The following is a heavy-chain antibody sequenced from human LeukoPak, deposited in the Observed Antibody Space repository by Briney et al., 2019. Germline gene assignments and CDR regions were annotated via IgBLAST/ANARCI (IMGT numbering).Heavy chain of an antibody. CDR3: ARYSGWRYYFDY. Sequence: SETLSLTCTVSGDSISNYYWSWIRQPPGEGLEWIGYIYYSGSTNYSPSLKSRVSISVDTSKNQFSLKLSSVTAADTAVYYCARYSGWRYYFDYWGQGTLVTVSS. D-gene: IGHD6-19*01. CDR2: IYYSGST. CDR1: GDSISNYY. J-gene: IGHJ4*02. V-gene: IGHV4-59*01.